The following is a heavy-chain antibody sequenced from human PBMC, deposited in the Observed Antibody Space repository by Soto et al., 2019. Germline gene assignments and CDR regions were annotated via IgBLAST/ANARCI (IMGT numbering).Heavy chain of an antibody. D-gene: IGHD4-17*01. CDR1: GFSLSNSGVG. V-gene: IGHV2-5*02. Sequence: QITLKESGPSPVKPTQTLTVTCTFSGFSLSNSGVGVAWIRQPPGKALEWLALIYGDNDKRYSPSLKTRLTITKDTSKNQVVLTMTNMDPVDTATYYCALCTPHDYGDYDPGTSHVFDSWGQGTLVTVSS. CDR2: IYGDNDK. J-gene: IGHJ4*02. CDR3: ALCTPHDYGDYDPGTSHVFDS.